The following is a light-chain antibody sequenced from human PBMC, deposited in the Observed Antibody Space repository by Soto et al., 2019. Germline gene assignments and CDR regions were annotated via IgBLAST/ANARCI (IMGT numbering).Light chain of an antibody. V-gene: IGLV2-14*03. CDR2: DVT. CDR1: STDIGAYKF. CDR3: ISYTGFDTYV. Sequence: SVLTKPASVYAFPGESITISYNRTSTDIGAYKFVSWYQQHPGKAPKLMIYDVTSRPSGVSNRFSGSKSGNTASLIISGLQAEDEGDYYCISYTGFDTYVFGTGTKVTVL. J-gene: IGLJ1*01.